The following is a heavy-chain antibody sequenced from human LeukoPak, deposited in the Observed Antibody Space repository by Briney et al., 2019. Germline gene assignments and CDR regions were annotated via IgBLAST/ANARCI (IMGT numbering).Heavy chain of an antibody. J-gene: IGHJ4*02. CDR2: IRYDGSNK. D-gene: IGHD3-10*01. CDR3: AKAVSMVRGKVADY. V-gene: IGHV3-30*02. CDR1: GFTFSSYG. Sequence: GGSLRLSCAASGFTFSSYGMHWVRQAPGKGLESVAFIRYDGSNKYYADSVKGRFTISRDNSKNTLYLQMNSLRAEDTAVYYCAKAVSMVRGKVADYWGQGTLVTVSS.